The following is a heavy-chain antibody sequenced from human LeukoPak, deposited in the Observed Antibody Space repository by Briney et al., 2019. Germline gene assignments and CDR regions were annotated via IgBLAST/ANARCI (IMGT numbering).Heavy chain of an antibody. Sequence: SETLSLTCTVSGGSISSYYWSWIRQPPGKGLEWIGYIYDSGSTNHNPSLKSRVTISVDTSKNQFSLKLSSVTAADTAVYYCARGGGDYWGQGTLVTVSS. V-gene: IGHV4-59*08. D-gene: IGHD3-16*01. CDR3: ARGGGDY. CDR2: IYDSGST. CDR1: GGSISSYY. J-gene: IGHJ4*02.